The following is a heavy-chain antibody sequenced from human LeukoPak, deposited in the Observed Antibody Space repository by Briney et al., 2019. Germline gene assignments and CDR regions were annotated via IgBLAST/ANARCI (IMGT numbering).Heavy chain of an antibody. V-gene: IGHV3-23*01. J-gene: IGHJ4*02. D-gene: IGHD1-26*01. CDR1: GGTFSSYA. CDR3: AKSGGSYFDY. CDR2: ISGSGGST. Sequence: SCKASGGTFSSYAMSWVRQAPGKGLEWVSAISGSGGSTYYADSVKGRFTISRDNSKNTLYLQMNSLRAEDTAVYYCAKSGGSYFDYWGQGTLVTVSS.